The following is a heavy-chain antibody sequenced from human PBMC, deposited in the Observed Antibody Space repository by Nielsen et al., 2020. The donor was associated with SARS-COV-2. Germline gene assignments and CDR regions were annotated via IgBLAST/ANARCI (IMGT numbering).Heavy chain of an antibody. D-gene: IGHD5-18*01. CDR3: ARDREWIQLGLIDY. J-gene: IGHJ4*02. Sequence: LEWVSYISRSSSTIYYRDSVKGRFTISRDNAKKSLYLQMNSLRDEDTAVYYCARDREWIQLGLIDYWGQGTLVTVFS. CDR2: ISRSSSTI. V-gene: IGHV3-48*02.